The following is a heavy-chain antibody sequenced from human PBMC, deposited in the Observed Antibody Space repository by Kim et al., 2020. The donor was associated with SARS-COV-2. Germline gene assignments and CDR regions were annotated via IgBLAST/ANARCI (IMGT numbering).Heavy chain of an antibody. D-gene: IGHD1-26*01. V-gene: IGHV4-39*07. CDR3: AREGGSYMNDAFDI. J-gene: IGHJ3*02. Sequence: NPTLKSRVTISVDTSKNQFSLKLSSVTAADTAVYYWAREGGSYMNDAFDIWGQGTMVTVSS.